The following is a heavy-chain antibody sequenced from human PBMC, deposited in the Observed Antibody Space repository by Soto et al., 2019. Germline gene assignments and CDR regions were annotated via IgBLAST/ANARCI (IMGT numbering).Heavy chain of an antibody. Sequence: ASVKVSCKASGYTFTSYGINWVLQATGQGLEWMGWMNPGSGDTGYAQKFQGRVTMTRDISIATAYMELNSLTSEDTAIYYCARMESFGSLNWFDPWGQGTLVTVSS. J-gene: IGHJ5*02. CDR2: MNPGSGDT. CDR3: ARMESFGSLNWFDP. CDR1: GYTFTSYG. D-gene: IGHD5-18*01. V-gene: IGHV1-8*01.